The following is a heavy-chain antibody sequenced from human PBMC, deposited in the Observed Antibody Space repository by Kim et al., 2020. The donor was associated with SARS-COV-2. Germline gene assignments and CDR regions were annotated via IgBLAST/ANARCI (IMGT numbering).Heavy chain of an antibody. V-gene: IGHV4-39*01. CDR1: GGSISSSGYY. J-gene: IGHJ6*03. CDR3: ARNGITGTPYYYYYMDV. Sequence: SETLSLTCTVSGGSISSSGYYWGWIRQPPGKALEWIGTIFYSGSTYFNPSLKSRVTISVDTSKNQFSLKLTSVTAADTAVYYCARNGITGTPYYYYYMDVWGKGTTVTVSS. D-gene: IGHD1-7*01. CDR2: IFYSGST.